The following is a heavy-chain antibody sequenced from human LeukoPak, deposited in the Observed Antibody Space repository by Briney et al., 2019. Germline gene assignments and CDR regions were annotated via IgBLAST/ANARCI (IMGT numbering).Heavy chain of an antibody. CDR3: ARELGSPLYDILTGYYNVRGGSLDY. Sequence: ASVKVSCKASGYTFTGYYMHWVRQAPGQGLEWMGWINPNSGGTNYAQKFQGRVTMTRDTSISTAYMELSRLRSDDTAVYYCARELGSPLYDILTGYYNVRGGSLDYWGQGTLVTVSS. CDR2: INPNSGGT. CDR1: GYTFTGYY. D-gene: IGHD3-9*01. V-gene: IGHV1-2*02. J-gene: IGHJ4*02.